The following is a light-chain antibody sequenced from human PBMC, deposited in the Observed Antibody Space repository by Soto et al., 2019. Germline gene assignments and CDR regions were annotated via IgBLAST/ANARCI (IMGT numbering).Light chain of an antibody. V-gene: IGLV2-14*01. J-gene: IGLJ1*01. CDR1: SSDVGGSHY. CDR3: SSYTSTRSSSDG. CDR2: EGS. Sequence: QSALTPPASVSGSPGQSITISCTGTSSDVGGSHYVSWYQHHPGKVPKLILYEGSYRPSGVSDRFSGAKSGNTASLTISGLQAEDEADYYCSSYTSTRSSSDGLGTGTNFTVL.